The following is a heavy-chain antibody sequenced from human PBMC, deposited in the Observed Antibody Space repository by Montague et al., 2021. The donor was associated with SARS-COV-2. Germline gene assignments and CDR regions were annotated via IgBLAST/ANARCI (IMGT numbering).Heavy chain of an antibody. CDR2: YCCKNT. D-gene: IGHD3-22*01. Sequence: YCCKNTNYNPSLKSRVTISVDTSKNQFSLKLSSVTAADTAVYYCASPTYYYDRSGSDAFDIWGQGTMVTVSS. CDR3: ASPTYYYDRSGSDAFDI. J-gene: IGHJ3*02. V-gene: IGHV4-39*01.